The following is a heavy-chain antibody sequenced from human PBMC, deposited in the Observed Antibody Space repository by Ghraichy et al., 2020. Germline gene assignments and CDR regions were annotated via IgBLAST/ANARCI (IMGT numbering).Heavy chain of an antibody. CDR2: ITGSSITI. CDR3: ARLPLPRRAAVGDWYFDL. V-gene: IGHV3-48*01. CDR1: GFSFSDYS. D-gene: IGHD6-13*01. Sequence: GESLNISCEGSGFSFSDYSMIWVRLTPRKALEWVSYITGSSITIFYTDSVKGRFTISRDNAKNSLYLQMNSLRAEDTAVYYCARLPLPRRAAVGDWYFDLWGRGPLVTFSS. J-gene: IGHJ2*01.